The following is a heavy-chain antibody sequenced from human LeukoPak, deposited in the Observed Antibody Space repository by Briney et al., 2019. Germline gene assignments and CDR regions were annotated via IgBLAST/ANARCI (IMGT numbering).Heavy chain of an antibody. CDR2: INYSGRT. D-gene: IGHD1-26*01. V-gene: IGHV4-38-2*01. CDR3: ASRYGIVGATDP. Sequence: SETLSLTCSVSGYSIRSGYQWGWIRQAPGKGVGWIGSINYSGRTYDNPSLKSRVTISVDKSKNQFSLKLRSVTAADTAVYYCASRYGIVGATDPWGEGTLVTVSS. J-gene: IGHJ5*02. CDR1: GYSIRSGYQ.